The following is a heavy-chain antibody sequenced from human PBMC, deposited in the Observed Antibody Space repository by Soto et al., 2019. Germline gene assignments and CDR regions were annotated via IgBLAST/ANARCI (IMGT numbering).Heavy chain of an antibody. V-gene: IGHV3-30-3*01. CDR2: ISYDGSNK. CDR1: GFTFSSYA. Sequence: PGGSLRLSCAASGFTFSSYAMHWVRQAPGKGLEWVAVISYDGSNKYYADSVKGRFTLSRDNSKNTLYLHMNSLRSEDTAVHYCARGRIAAAGGALYYYGMGVWGQGTTVTVSS. D-gene: IGHD6-13*01. CDR3: ARGRIAAAGGALYYYGMGV. J-gene: IGHJ6*02.